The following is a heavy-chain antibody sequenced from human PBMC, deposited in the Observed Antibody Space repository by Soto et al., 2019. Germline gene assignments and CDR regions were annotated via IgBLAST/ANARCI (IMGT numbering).Heavy chain of an antibody. J-gene: IGHJ6*03. Sequence: SETLSLTCSVSDDSINSDKYYWGWIRQPPGKGLEWIGSIYYRGNAYYNPSLQTRVTISLDKSRSQFSLKLNSVTAADTAVYYCARLDGYYHYMDVWGKGTKVTVSS. CDR3: ARLDGYYHYMDV. CDR2: IYYRGNA. V-gene: IGHV4-39*01. D-gene: IGHD6-13*01. CDR1: DDSINSDKYY.